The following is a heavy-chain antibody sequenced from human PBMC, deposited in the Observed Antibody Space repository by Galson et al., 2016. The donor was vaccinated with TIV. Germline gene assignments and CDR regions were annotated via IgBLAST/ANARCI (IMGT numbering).Heavy chain of an antibody. D-gene: IGHD3-9*01. Sequence: SLRLSCAASGFTFSLYGMHWVRQAPGKGLEWVAVIWFDGGNKYYADSVKGRFTLSRDNSQNTLYLQMSSLRAEDTAVYYCARERSPSLRYFDWLKNYSLDVWGQGPTFAVSS. CDR1: GFTFSLYG. J-gene: IGHJ6*02. CDR3: ARERSPSLRYFDWLKNYSLDV. CDR2: IWFDGGNK. V-gene: IGHV3-33*01.